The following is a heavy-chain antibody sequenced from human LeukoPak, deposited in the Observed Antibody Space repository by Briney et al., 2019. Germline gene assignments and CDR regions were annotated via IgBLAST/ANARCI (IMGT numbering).Heavy chain of an antibody. CDR3: AKDNAYSSGWLYYFDY. CDR1: GFTFSSYE. J-gene: IGHJ4*02. Sequence: PGGSLRLSCAASGFTFSSYEMNWVRQAPGKGLEWVSAISGSGGSTYYADSVKGRFTISRDNSKNTLYLQMNSLRAEDTAVYYCAKDNAYSSGWLYYFDYWGQGTLVTVSS. CDR2: ISGSGGST. V-gene: IGHV3-23*01. D-gene: IGHD6-19*01.